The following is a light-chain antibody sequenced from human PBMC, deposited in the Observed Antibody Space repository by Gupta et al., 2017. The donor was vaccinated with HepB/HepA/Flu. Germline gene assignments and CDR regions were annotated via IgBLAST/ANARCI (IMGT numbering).Light chain of an antibody. CDR2: DLS. CDR1: SGDVGAYNY. Sequence: QSALTQPASVSGSPGQSITIPCTGPSGDVGAYNYVSWYQQSPGKAPKVIIYDLSARPSGVSYRFSGSKSGNTASLTISGLQAEDEADYYCCSYRSSNTLFVFGTGTKVTVL. J-gene: IGLJ1*01. V-gene: IGLV2-14*03. CDR3: CSYRSSNTLFV.